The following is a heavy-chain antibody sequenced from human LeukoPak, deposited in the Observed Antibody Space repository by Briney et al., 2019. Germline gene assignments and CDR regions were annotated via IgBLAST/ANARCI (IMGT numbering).Heavy chain of an antibody. J-gene: IGHJ4*02. V-gene: IGHV3-7*03. Sequence: PGGSLRLSCAVSGFTFSSYWMSWVRQAPGKGLEWVANIKQDGSEKYYVDSVKGRFTISRDNAKNSLYLQMNSLRAEDTAVYYCARAAHTANYFDYWGQGTLVTVSS. CDR3: ARAAHTANYFDY. D-gene: IGHD5-18*01. CDR1: GFTFSSYW. CDR2: IKQDGSEK.